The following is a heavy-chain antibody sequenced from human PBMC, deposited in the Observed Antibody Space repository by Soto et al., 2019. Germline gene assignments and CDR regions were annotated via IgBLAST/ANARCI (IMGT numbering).Heavy chain of an antibody. D-gene: IGHD2-15*01. J-gene: IGHJ4*02. V-gene: IGHV3-30*18. CDR1: GFTFSSYG. CDR2: ISYDGSNK. CDR3: AKDYRDIVVVVAASYYFDY. Sequence: PGGSLRLSCAASGFTFSSYGMHWVRQAPGKGLEWVAVISYDGSNKYYADSVKGRFTISRDNSKDTLYLQMNSLRAEDTAVYYCAKDYRDIVVVVAASYYFDYWGQGTLVTVSS.